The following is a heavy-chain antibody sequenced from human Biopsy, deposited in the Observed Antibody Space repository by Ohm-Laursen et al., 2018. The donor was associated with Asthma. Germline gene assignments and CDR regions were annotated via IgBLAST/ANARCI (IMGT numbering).Heavy chain of an antibody. V-gene: IGHV5-51*01. Sequence: ESLKISCKASGYTFSDSWIGWVRQMPGKGLEWMEIIFAANSETKYSPSFQGQVTISADMSISTAFLQWSSLKASDTAIYYCARFIDGTFFVDYWGQGTLVTVSS. CDR2: IFAANSET. CDR1: GYTFSDSW. J-gene: IGHJ4*02. CDR3: ARFIDGTFFVDY. D-gene: IGHD1-7*01.